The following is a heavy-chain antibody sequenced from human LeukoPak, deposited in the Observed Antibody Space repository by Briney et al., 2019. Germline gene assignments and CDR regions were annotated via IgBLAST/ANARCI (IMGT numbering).Heavy chain of an antibody. D-gene: IGHD3-22*01. V-gene: IGHV5-51*01. CDR3: ARHAPPHYYDSSGYYAAPGPIDY. CDR2: IYPGDSDT. J-gene: IGHJ4*02. Sequence: GESLKISCKGSGYSFTSYWIGWVRQMPGKGLEWMGIIYPGDSDTRYSPSFQGQVTISADKSISTAYLQWSSLKASDTAMYYCARHAPPHYYDSSGYYAAPGPIDYWGQGTLVTVSS. CDR1: GYSFTSYW.